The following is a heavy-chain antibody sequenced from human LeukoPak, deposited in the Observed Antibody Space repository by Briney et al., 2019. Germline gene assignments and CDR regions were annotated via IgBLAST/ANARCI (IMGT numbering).Heavy chain of an antibody. CDR2: MNPNSGNT. J-gene: IGHJ4*02. V-gene: IGHV1-8*01. CDR3: ARGFLLTPVGYCSSTSCYADY. Sequence: ASVKVSCKASGYTFTSYDINWVRQATGQGLEWMGWMNPNSGNTGYAQKFEGRVTMTRNTSISTAYMELSSLRSEDTAVYYCARGFLLTPVGYCSSTSCYADYWGQGTLVTVSS. D-gene: IGHD2-2*01. CDR1: GYTFTSYD.